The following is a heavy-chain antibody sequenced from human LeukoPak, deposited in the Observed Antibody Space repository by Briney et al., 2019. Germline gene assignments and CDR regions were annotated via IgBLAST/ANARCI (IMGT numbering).Heavy chain of an antibody. D-gene: IGHD6-13*01. Sequence: PGGSLRLSCAASGFTFSTYVMSWVRQAPGKGLEWVSTISANGGSTYYTDSVKGRFTISRDNSKNTLYQQMNSLRAEDTAVYYCAKPPPDSSSWLFDYWGQGTLVTVSS. CDR1: GFTFSTYV. CDR3: AKPPPDSSSWLFDY. CDR2: ISANGGST. J-gene: IGHJ4*02. V-gene: IGHV3-23*01.